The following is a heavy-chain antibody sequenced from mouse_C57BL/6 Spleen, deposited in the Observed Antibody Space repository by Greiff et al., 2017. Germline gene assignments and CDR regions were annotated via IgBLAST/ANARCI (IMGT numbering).Heavy chain of an antibody. CDR3: SRRGYDGSSRDVDV. Sequence: QVQLKQPGAELVMPGASVKLSCKASGYTFTSYWMHWVKQRPGQGLEWIGEIDPSDSYTNYNQKFKGKSTLTVDKSSSTAYMQLSSLTSEDSAVYYCSRRGYDGSSRDVDVWGTGTTVTVSS. CDR2: IDPSDSYT. CDR1: GYTFTSYW. D-gene: IGHD1-1*01. V-gene: IGHV1-69*01. J-gene: IGHJ1*03.